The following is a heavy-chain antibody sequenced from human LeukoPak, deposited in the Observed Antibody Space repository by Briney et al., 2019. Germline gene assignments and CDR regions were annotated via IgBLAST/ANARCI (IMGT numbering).Heavy chain of an antibody. CDR2: ISSSSSYI. CDR1: GFTFSSYR. J-gene: IGHJ3*02. V-gene: IGHV3-21*01. D-gene: IGHD3-16*02. Sequence: GGSLRLSCAPSGFTFSSYRMNWVRQAPGKGLGWVSSISSSSSYIYYADSVKGRFTISRDNAKNSLYLQMNSLRAEDTAVYYCASLSASFAFDIWGQGTMVTVSS. CDR3: ASLSASFAFDI.